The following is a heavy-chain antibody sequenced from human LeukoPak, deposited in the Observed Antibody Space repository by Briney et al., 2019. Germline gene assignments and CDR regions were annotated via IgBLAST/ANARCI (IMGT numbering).Heavy chain of an antibody. V-gene: IGHV4-38-2*02. CDR2: IYHGGST. CDR1: AYSISSGYY. CDR3: ARGLDMSDYMDV. J-gene: IGHJ6*03. D-gene: IGHD2-2*03. Sequence: SETLSLTCTVSAYSISSGYYWGWIRQPPGKGLEWIGSIYHGGSTYYNSALKSRVTISVDTSKNQFSLKLTSVTAADTAVYYCARGLDMSDYMDVWGKGTTVTVSS.